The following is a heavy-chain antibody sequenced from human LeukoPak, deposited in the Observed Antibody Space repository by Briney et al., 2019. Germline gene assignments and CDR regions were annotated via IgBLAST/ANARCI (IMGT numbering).Heavy chain of an antibody. Sequence: GGSLRLSCAASGFTFCDYYMSWIRQAPGKGLEWVSYISSSSSYTNYADSVKGRFTISRDNAKNSLYLQMNSLRAEDTAVYYCARDLRSGNWFDPWGQGTLVTVSS. J-gene: IGHJ5*02. D-gene: IGHD5/OR15-5a*01. CDR3: ARDLRSGNWFDP. CDR2: ISSSSSYT. V-gene: IGHV3-11*06. CDR1: GFTFCDYY.